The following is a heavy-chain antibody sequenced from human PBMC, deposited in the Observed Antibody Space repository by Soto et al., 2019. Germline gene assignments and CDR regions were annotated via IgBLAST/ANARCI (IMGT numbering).Heavy chain of an antibody. CDR3: ARAGRRGGVKQNNWFDP. J-gene: IGHJ5*02. V-gene: IGHV1-18*01. CDR1: GYTFTSYG. Sequence: ASVKVSCKASGYTFTSYGISWVRQAPGQGLEWMGWISAYNGNTNYAQKLQGRVTMTTDTSTSTAYMELRSLSSDETAVYYCARAGRRGGVKQNNWFDPSGQGTLVTVSS. CDR2: ISAYNGNT. D-gene: IGHD2-21*01.